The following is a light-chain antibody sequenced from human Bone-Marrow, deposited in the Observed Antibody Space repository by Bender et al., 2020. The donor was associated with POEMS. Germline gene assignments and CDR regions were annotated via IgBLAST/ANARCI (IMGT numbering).Light chain of an antibody. V-gene: IGLV2-14*03. Sequence: QSALTQPASVSGSPGQSITISCTGTTSDIGGYNYVSWYQQHPGEAPRLLIYDVNTRPSGVPDRFSGSKSGSTASLTISGLLAEDESVFYCSSYSASGTLLFAGGTKLTVL. CDR2: DVN. CDR1: TSDIGGYNY. CDR3: SSYSASGTLL. J-gene: IGLJ2*01.